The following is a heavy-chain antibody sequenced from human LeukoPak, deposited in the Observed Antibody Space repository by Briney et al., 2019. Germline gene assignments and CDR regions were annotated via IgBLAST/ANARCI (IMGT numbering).Heavy chain of an antibody. V-gene: IGHV3-23*01. Sequence: PGGSLRLSCAASGFTFSSDAMSWVRQAPGKGLEWVSAISGSGGSTYYADSVKGRFTISRDNSKNTLYLQMNSLRAEDTAVYYCAKEGFCSSTSCYGEAFDIWGQGTMVTVSS. CDR2: ISGSGGST. D-gene: IGHD2-2*01. CDR1: GFTFSSDA. CDR3: AKEGFCSSTSCYGEAFDI. J-gene: IGHJ3*02.